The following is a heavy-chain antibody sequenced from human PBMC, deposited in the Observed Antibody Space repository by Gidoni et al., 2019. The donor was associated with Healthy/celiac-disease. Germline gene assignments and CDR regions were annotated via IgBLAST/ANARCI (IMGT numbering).Heavy chain of an antibody. Sequence: QVQLVQSGAEVKKPGSSVKVSCKASGGTFSSYAISWVRQAPGQGLEWMGRIIPILGIANYAQKFQGRVTITADKSTSTAYMELSSLRSEDTAVYYCARDCGGLLGENICPYYYYGMDVWGQGTTVTVSS. CDR1: GGTFSSYA. CDR3: ARDCGGLLGENICPYYYYGMDV. V-gene: IGHV1-69*04. CDR2: IIPILGIA. D-gene: IGHD2-21*01. J-gene: IGHJ6*02.